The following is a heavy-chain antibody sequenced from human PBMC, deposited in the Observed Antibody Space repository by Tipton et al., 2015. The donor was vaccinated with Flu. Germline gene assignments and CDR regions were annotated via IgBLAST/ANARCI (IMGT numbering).Heavy chain of an antibody. CDR2: MHYSGGT. D-gene: IGHD3-3*01. Sequence: TLSLTCIVSGGSVRSSTYYWGYIRQPPGKGLEWIGNMHYSGGTYYNPSLKSRVIISIDTSKNQFSLKLTSVTAADTAVYYCARDFSHGFDIWGQGTMVTVSS. CDR1: GGSVRSSTYY. J-gene: IGHJ3*02. V-gene: IGHV4-39*07. CDR3: ARDFSHGFDI.